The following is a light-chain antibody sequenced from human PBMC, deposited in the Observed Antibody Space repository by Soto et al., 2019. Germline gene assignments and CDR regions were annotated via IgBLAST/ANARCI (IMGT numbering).Light chain of an antibody. V-gene: IGLV1-47*01. CDR3: AAWDDSLSGVV. Sequence: QSVLTQPPSASGTPEQRVTLSCSGSSSNIGSNYVYWYQQLPGTAPKLLIYRNNQRPSGVPDRFSGSKSGTSASLAISGLRCEDEADYYCAAWDDSLSGVVFGGGTKVTVL. CDR2: RNN. CDR1: SSNIGSNY. J-gene: IGLJ2*01.